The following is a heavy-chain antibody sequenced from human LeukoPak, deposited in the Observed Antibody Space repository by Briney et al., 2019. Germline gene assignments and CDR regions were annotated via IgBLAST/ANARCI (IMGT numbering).Heavy chain of an antibody. Sequence: SETLSLTCAVYGGSFSGYYWSWIRQPPGKGLEWIGEINHSGSTNYNPSLKSRVAISVDTSKNQFSLKLSSVTAADTAVYYCAREYSTRYGMDVWGQGTTVTVSS. D-gene: IGHD6-6*01. CDR3: AREYSTRYGMDV. J-gene: IGHJ6*02. CDR2: INHSGST. V-gene: IGHV4-34*01. CDR1: GGSFSGYY.